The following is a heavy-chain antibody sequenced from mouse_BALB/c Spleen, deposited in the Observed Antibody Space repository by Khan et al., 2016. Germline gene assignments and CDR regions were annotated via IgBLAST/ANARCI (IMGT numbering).Heavy chain of an antibody. D-gene: IGHD2-14*01. CDR2: INSNGGST. Sequence: EVQLVESGGGLVQPGGSLKLSCAASGFTFSSYGMSWVRQTPDKRLELVATINSNGGSTYYPDSVKGRFTISRDNAKNTLHLQMSSLKSAATHMYYGARENRYWAMDYGGQGTSVTVSS. J-gene: IGHJ4*01. CDR1: GFTFSSYG. CDR3: ARENRYWAMDY. V-gene: IGHV5-6-3*01.